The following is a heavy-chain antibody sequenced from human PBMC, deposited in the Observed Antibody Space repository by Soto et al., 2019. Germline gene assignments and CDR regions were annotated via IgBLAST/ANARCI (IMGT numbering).Heavy chain of an antibody. V-gene: IGHV1-46*01. Sequence: ASVKVSCKASGYTFTSYYMHWVRQAPGQGLEWMGIINPSGGSTSYAQKFQGRVTMTRDTSTSTVYMELSSLRSEDTAVYYCASQRTSVVTSYQYYFDYWGQGTLVTVSS. D-gene: IGHD2-21*02. CDR2: INPSGGST. CDR1: GYTFTSYY. J-gene: IGHJ4*02. CDR3: ASQRTSVVTSYQYYFDY.